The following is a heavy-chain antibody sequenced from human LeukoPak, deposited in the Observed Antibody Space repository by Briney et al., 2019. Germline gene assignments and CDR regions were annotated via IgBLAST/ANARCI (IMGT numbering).Heavy chain of an antibody. CDR2: STDKLYSYTT. Sequence: PGGSLRLSCAVSGFTFSDHRMDWVRQVPGKGLQWVGRSTDKLYSYTTEYAASVEGRFTISRADSENSLYLQMNSLKTEDTAVYYCVRAGGTRGYDIWGQGTMVTVSS. J-gene: IGHJ3*02. CDR3: VRAGGTRGYDI. V-gene: IGHV3-72*01. CDR1: GFTFSDHR. D-gene: IGHD2-15*01.